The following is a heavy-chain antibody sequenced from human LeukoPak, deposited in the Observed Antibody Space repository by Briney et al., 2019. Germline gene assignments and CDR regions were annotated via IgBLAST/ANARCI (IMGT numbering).Heavy chain of an antibody. Sequence: SETLSLTCTVSGGSVSRDNYSWSWIRQPPGKGLEWIGYISYSGSTNYNPSLKSRVTISVDTSKNQFSLKLSSVTAADTAVYYCARGRGYNWNYVTPFDYWGQGTLVTVSS. CDR2: ISYSGST. CDR3: ARGRGYNWNYVTPFDY. CDR1: GGSVSRDNYS. D-gene: IGHD1-7*01. V-gene: IGHV4-61*01. J-gene: IGHJ4*02.